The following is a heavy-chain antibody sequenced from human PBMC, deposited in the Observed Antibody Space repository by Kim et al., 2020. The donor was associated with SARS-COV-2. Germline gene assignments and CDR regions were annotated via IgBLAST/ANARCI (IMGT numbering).Heavy chain of an antibody. CDR1: GYTFTSYG. D-gene: IGHD6-13*01. CDR2: ISAYNGNT. CDR3: AVRAAAGFYYYYGMDV. J-gene: IGHJ6*02. V-gene: IGHV1-18*04. Sequence: ASVKVSCKASGYTFTSYGISWVRQAPGQGLEWMGWISAYNGNTNYAQKLQGRVTMTTDTSTSTAYMELRSLRSDDTAVYYCAVRAAAGFYYYYGMDVWGQGTTVTVSS.